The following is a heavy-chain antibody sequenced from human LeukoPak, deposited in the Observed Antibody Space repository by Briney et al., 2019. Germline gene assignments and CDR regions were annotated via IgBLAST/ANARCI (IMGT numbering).Heavy chain of an antibody. D-gene: IGHD3-10*01. CDR3: ARRSYGSGSGIDY. Sequence: GESLKISCEGSGYSFTSYWIGWVRQMPGKGLEWMGIIDPRDSDTRYSPSFQGQVTISADKSISTAYLQWSSLKASDTAMYYCARRSYGSGSGIDYWGQGTLVTVSS. CDR1: GYSFTSYW. V-gene: IGHV5-51*03. J-gene: IGHJ4*02. CDR2: IDPRDSDT.